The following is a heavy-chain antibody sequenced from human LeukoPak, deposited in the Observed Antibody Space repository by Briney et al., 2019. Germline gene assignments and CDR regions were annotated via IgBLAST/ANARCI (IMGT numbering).Heavy chain of an antibody. CDR2: ISSSGSTI. D-gene: IGHD3-10*01. CDR1: GFTFSSYE. CDR3: ARVDLRLMVRGGLGY. Sequence: GSLRLSCAASGFTFSSYEMNWVRQAPGKGLEWVSYISSSGSTIYYADSVKGRFTISRDDAKNSLYLQMNSLRAEDTAVYYCARVDLRLMVRGGLGYWGQGTLVTVSS. J-gene: IGHJ4*02. V-gene: IGHV3-48*03.